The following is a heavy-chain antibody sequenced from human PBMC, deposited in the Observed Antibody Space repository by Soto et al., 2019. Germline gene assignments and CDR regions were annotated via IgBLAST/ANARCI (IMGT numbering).Heavy chain of an antibody. Sequence: EVQLLESGGALVQPGGSLRLSCVGSGFRFRNYGMSWVRQAPGKGLEWVSGISANADNAYYADSVKGRFTISRDNSKNTVYLQTNSLRAEDTAVYYCAKDLEWLLRHFENWGQGTLVTVSS. CDR3: AKDLEWLLRHFEN. CDR2: ISANADNA. D-gene: IGHD3-22*01. J-gene: IGHJ4*02. CDR1: GFRFRNYG. V-gene: IGHV3-23*01.